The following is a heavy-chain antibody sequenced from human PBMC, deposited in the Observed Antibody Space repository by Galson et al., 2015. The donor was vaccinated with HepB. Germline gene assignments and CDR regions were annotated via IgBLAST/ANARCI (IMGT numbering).Heavy chain of an antibody. J-gene: IGHJ3*02. V-gene: IGHV4-59*08. CDR1: GGSISSYS. CDR3: ARHGGIEVAGTWAQTPLAAFDI. D-gene: IGHD6-19*01. CDR2: LSNSGSA. Sequence: ETLSLTCTVSGGSISSYSWSWIRPPPGKGLEWIAYLSNSGSANNNPSLKSRVTISVDTSKNQFSLKLSSVTAADTAVYYCARHGGIEVAGTWAQTPLAAFDIWGQGTMVTVSS.